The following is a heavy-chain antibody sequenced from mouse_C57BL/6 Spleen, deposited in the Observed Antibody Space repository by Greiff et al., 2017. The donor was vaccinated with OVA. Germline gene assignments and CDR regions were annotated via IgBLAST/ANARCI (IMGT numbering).Heavy chain of an antibody. CDR3: ARHEEINPEVHYYGSSYDWYFDV. Sequence: QVQLQQSGAELVKPGASVKLSCKASGYTFTEYTIHWVKQRSGQGLEWIGWFYPGSGSIKYNEKFKDKATLTADKSSSTVYMELSRLTSEDSAVYFCARHEEINPEVHYYGSSYDWYFDVWGTGTTVTVSS. J-gene: IGHJ1*03. V-gene: IGHV1-62-2*01. CDR2: FYPGSGSI. CDR1: GYTFTEYT. D-gene: IGHD1-1*01.